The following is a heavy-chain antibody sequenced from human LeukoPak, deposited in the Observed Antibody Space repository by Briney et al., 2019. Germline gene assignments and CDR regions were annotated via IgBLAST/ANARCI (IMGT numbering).Heavy chain of an antibody. CDR1: GGSISSSSYY. J-gene: IGHJ5*02. V-gene: IGHV4-61*05. Sequence: SETLSLTCTVSGGSISSSSYYWGWIRQPPGKGLEWIGYIYYSGSTNYNPSLKSRVTISVDTSKNQFSLKLSSVTAADTAVYYCARVPPMYSSGWFWFDPWGQGTLVTVSS. CDR2: IYYSGST. D-gene: IGHD6-19*01. CDR3: ARVPPMYSSGWFWFDP.